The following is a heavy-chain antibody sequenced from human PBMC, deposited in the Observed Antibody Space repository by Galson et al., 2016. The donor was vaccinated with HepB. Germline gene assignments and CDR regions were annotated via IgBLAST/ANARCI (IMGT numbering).Heavy chain of an antibody. Sequence: SETLSLTCSVSGASISSDYYYWVWIRQAPGKGLALIGSVFHRGTTNYNSSLGSRVTMSVDTPKNQFSLTLTSVTAADTAVYYCAGLRTNNWYQNALDIWGRGTLVAVSS. CDR1: GASISSDYYY. J-gene: IGHJ3*02. CDR2: VFHRGTT. D-gene: IGHD1-1*01. CDR3: AGLRTNNWYQNALDI. V-gene: IGHV4-39*01.